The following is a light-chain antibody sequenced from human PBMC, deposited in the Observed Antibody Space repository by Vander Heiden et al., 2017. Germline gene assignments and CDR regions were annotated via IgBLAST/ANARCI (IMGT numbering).Light chain of an antibody. J-gene: IGLJ1*01. V-gene: IGLV3-1*01. CDR1: ELGDKY. CDR3: QAWDTSTGV. Sequence: SYELTQPPSVSVSPGQTASITCSGDELGDKYTCWYQQKSGQSPVLLIYQDTKRPSVIPERFAGSNSGTTATLTISGTQSMDEADYYCQAWDTSTGVFGTGTKVTVL. CDR2: QDT.